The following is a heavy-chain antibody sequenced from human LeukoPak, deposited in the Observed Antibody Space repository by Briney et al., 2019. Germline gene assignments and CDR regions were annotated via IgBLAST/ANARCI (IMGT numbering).Heavy chain of an antibody. CDR3: ARDTAMVSIDY. Sequence: GGSLRLSCAASGFTFSSYAMSWVRQAPGKGLEWVAVIWYDGSNKYYADSVKGRSTISRDNSKNTLYLQMNSLRAEDTAVYYCARDTAMVSIDYWGQGTLVTVSS. D-gene: IGHD5-18*01. V-gene: IGHV3-33*08. CDR2: IWYDGSNK. J-gene: IGHJ4*02. CDR1: GFTFSSYA.